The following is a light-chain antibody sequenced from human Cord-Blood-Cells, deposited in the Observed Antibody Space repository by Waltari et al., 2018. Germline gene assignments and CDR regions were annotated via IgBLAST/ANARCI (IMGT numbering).Light chain of an antibody. CDR2: AAS. J-gene: IGKJ3*01. CDR3: QQYGSSIFT. Sequence: DIQMTQSPSSLSASVGDRVTITCRASQGISNYLAWYQQKPGKVPKLLIYAASTLQSGVSSRFSGSGSATYFTLTISILQPEDFAVYYCQQYGSSIFTFGPGTKVDIK. V-gene: IGKV1-27*01. CDR1: QGISNY.